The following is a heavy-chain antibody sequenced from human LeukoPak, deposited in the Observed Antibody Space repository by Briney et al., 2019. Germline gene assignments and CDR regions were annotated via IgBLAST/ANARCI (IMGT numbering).Heavy chain of an antibody. CDR3: ARAKCSSTSCYDDAFDI. D-gene: IGHD2-2*01. CDR1: GYTFTSYD. CDR2: MNPNSGNT. J-gene: IGHJ3*02. V-gene: IGHV1-8*03. Sequence: ASVKVSCKASGYTFTSYDINWVRQATGQGLEWMGWMNPNSGNTGYAQKFQGRVTITRNTSISTAYMELSSLRSEDTAVDYCARAKCSSTSCYDDAFDIWGQGTMVTVSS.